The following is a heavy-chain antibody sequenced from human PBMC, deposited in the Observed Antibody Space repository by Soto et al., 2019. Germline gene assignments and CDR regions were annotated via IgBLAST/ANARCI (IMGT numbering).Heavy chain of an antibody. Sequence: DVQLVESGGGLIQPGESLRLSCAAFGLTISGKKYVAWVRQAPGKVLEWVSALYDVDGSFYADSVTGRFTTSSDSSKTTVYLQMTDLRPDDTAVYYCATWHEREHDFDVWGQGTTVIISS. CDR1: GLTISGKKY. CDR2: LYDVDGS. D-gene: IGHD1-1*01. J-gene: IGHJ3*01. CDR3: ATWHEREHDFDV. V-gene: IGHV3-53*01.